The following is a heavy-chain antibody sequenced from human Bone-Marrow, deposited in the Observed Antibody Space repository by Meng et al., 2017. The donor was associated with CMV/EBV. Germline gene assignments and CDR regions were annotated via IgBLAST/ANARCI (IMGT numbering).Heavy chain of an antibody. V-gene: IGHV4-39*07. D-gene: IGHD2-15*01. J-gene: IGHJ4*02. CDR2: IFYSGST. Sequence: TVSGGSISTSSYYWGWIRQPPGKGLEWIGNIFYSGSTSYIPSLKSRVTISVDTSKNQFSLRLTSVTAADTAVYYCARISGGSGSFFDSWGQGTLVTVSS. CDR3: ARISGGSGSFFDS. CDR1: GGSISTSSYY.